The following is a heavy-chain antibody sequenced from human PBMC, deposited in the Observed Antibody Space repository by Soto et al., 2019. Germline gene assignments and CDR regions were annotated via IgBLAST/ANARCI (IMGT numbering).Heavy chain of an antibody. CDR1: GGSISSGY. J-gene: IGHJ5*02. D-gene: IGHD6-13*01. CDR3: ARTSAVGWFDP. Sequence: SETLSLTCSVSGGSISSGYWTWIRHPPGKGLEWIGYIYYSGSTNYNPSLKSRVTISVDTSKNQFSLKLSSVTAADTAVYYCARTSAVGWFDPWGQGTLVTVSS. V-gene: IGHV4-59*12. CDR2: IYYSGST.